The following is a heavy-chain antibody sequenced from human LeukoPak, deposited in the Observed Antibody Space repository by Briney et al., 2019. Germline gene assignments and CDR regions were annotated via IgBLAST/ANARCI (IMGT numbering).Heavy chain of an antibody. CDR2: IYSGGST. CDR3: ARKRLSPAAPFDY. J-gene: IGHJ4*01. Sequence: PGGSLRLSCVASGFNVRSNYMSWVRQAPGKGLEWVSVIYSGGSTYYAKSVEGRFTISRDNSKNTLYLQMNSLRVEDTAVYYCARKRLSPAAPFDYWGPGTLVTVSS. V-gene: IGHV3-53*01. D-gene: IGHD6-25*01. CDR1: GFNVRSNY.